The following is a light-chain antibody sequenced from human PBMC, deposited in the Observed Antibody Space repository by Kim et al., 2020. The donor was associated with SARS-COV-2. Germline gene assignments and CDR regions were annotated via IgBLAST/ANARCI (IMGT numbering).Light chain of an antibody. CDR2: AAS. CDR1: QGISSY. J-gene: IGKJ4*01. V-gene: IGKV1-39*01. CDR3: QQSHTAPLLT. Sequence: SVGDRVTIACRARQGISSYVSWYQQRPGKAPKLLIYAASSLESGVPSRFSGSGSGTDFTLTISSLQPGDVAAYYCQQSHTAPLLTFGGGTKVDIK.